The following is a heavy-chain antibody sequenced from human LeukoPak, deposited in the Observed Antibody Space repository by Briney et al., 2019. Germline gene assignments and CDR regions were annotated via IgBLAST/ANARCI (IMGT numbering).Heavy chain of an antibody. J-gene: IGHJ3*02. CDR3: ASPGVVPAANAFDI. CDR1: GFTFSSYS. CDR2: ISSSSSTI. Sequence: PGGSLRLSCAASGFTFSSYSMNWVRQAPGKGLEWVSYISSSSSTIYYADSVKGRFTISRDNAKNSLYLQMNSLRAEDTAVYYCASPGVVPAANAFDIWGQGTMVTVSS. D-gene: IGHD2-2*01. V-gene: IGHV3-48*01.